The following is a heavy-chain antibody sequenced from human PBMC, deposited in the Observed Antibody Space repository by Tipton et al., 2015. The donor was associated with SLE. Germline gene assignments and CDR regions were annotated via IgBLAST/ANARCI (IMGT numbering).Heavy chain of an antibody. CDR3: ARGEPYGVRGATPDY. CDR1: CGSISSSSYY. V-gene: IGHV4-61*01. D-gene: IGHD3-10*01. J-gene: IGHJ4*02. CDR2: IYYSGST. Sequence: TLSLTCTVSCGSISSSSYYWSWIRQHPGKDLEWIGYIYYSGSTNTNPPLNSRVTISVNTSKNKYSLKLSSVTAADTAVYYCARGEPYGVRGATPDYWGQGTLVTVSS.